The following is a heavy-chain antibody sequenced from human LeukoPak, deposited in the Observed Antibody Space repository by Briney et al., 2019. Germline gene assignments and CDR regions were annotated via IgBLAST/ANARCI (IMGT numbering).Heavy chain of an antibody. D-gene: IGHD3-9*01. J-gene: IGHJ4*02. CDR1: GFTFSSYS. CDR3: ARDFDRAGDYHHFDF. CDR2: IITVSTTYF. V-gene: IGHV3-21*01. Sequence: GGSLRLPCVASGFTFSSYSMNWVRQAPGRGLEWVSSIITVSTTYFQYADSVKGRFTISRDNAKTSLYLQRDSLRAEDTAVYYWARDFDRAGDYHHFDFWGQGTLVTVSS.